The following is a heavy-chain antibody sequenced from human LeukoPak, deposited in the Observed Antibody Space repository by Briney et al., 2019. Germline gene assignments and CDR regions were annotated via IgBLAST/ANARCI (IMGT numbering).Heavy chain of an antibody. D-gene: IGHD3-22*01. Sequence: SETLSLTCTVSGGSISSGDYYWSWIRQPPGKGLEWIGYIYYSGSTYYNPSLKSRVTISVDTSKNQFSLKLSSVTAADTAVYYCARHSFGYYDSSGYPNPWGQGTLVTVSS. CDR1: GGSISSGDYY. CDR3: ARHSFGYYDSSGYPNP. CDR2: IYYSGST. V-gene: IGHV4-30-4*01. J-gene: IGHJ5*02.